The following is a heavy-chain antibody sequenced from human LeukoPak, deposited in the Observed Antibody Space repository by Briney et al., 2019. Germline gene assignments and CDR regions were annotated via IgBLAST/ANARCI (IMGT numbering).Heavy chain of an antibody. CDR3: ARGVEPLAANTLAY. V-gene: IGHV3-53*01. D-gene: IGHD1-14*01. CDR1: GFTVITND. CDR2: LYSDGNT. Sequence: PGGSLRLSCAASGFTVITNDMTWVCQAPGKGLEWVSVLYSDGNTKYADSVQGRFTISIDNSKNTLYLEMNSLSPDDTAVYYCARGVEPLAANTLAYWGQGTLVTVSS. J-gene: IGHJ4*02.